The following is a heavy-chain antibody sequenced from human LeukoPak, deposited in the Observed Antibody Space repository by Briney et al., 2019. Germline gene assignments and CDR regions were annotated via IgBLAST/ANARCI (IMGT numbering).Heavy chain of an antibody. CDR3: ARLQLELIMYYYYYMDV. CDR2: ISAYNGNT. J-gene: IGHJ6*03. D-gene: IGHD1-1*01. V-gene: IGHV1-18*01. Sequence: ASVKVSCKASGYTFTSYGISWVRQAPGQGLEWMGWISAYNGNTNYAQKLQGRVTMTTDTSTSTAYMELRSLRSDDTAVYYCARLQLELIMYYYYYMDVWGKGTTVTISS. CDR1: GYTFTSYG.